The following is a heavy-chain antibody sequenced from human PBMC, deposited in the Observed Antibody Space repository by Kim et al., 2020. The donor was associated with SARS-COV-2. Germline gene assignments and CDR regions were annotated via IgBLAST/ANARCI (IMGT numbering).Heavy chain of an antibody. Sequence: GGSLRLSCGASGFTFSSYAMSWVRQAPGKGLEWVSAISGSGGSTYYADSVKGRFTISRDNSKNTLYLQMNSLRAEDTAVYYCAKSIMVRGVTSDYWGQGTLVTVSS. CDR3: AKSIMVRGVTSDY. CDR1: GFTFSSYA. J-gene: IGHJ4*02. V-gene: IGHV3-23*01. D-gene: IGHD3-10*01. CDR2: ISGSGGST.